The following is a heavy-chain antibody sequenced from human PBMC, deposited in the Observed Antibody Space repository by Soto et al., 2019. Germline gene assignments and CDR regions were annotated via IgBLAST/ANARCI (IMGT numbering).Heavy chain of an antibody. D-gene: IGHD3-10*01. J-gene: IGHJ6*02. CDR1: GGSVSSGSYY. CDR2: IYYSGST. V-gene: IGHV4-61*01. Sequence: PSETLSLTCTVSGGSVSSGSYYWSWIRQPPGKGLEGIGYIYYSGSTNYNPSLKSRVTISVDTSKNQFSLKLSSVTAADTAVYYCARDDGFGELLYGMDVWGQGTTVPAS. CDR3: ARDDGFGELLYGMDV.